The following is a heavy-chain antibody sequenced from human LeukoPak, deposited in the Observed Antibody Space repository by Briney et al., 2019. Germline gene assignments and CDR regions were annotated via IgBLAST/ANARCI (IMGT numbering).Heavy chain of an antibody. CDR2: IYTSGST. CDR3: ARDYSNYGFAFDI. CDR1: GGSISSGSYY. V-gene: IGHV4-61*02. Sequence: SQTLSLTCTVSGGSISSGSYYWSWIRQPAGKGLEWIGRIYTSGSTNYNPSLKSRFTISVDTSKNQFSLKLSSVTAADTAVYYCARDYSNYGFAFDIWGQGTMVTVSS. J-gene: IGHJ3*02. D-gene: IGHD4-11*01.